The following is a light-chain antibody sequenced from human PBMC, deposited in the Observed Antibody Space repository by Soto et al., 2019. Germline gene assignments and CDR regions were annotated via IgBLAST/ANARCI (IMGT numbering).Light chain of an antibody. Sequence: QSALTQPASVSGSPGQSITISCTGTSSDIGVYDYVSWYQQHPGKVPKLMIYEVFRRPSGISDRFSGSKSGNTASLTISGLQAEDEADYYCCSYTTPSTFVFGGGTKLTVL. J-gene: IGLJ2*01. CDR2: EVF. CDR3: CSYTTPSTFV. V-gene: IGLV2-14*03. CDR1: SSDIGVYDY.